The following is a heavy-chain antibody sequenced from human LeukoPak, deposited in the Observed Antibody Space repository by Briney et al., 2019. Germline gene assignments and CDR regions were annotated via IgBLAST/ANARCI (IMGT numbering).Heavy chain of an antibody. Sequence: GGSLRLSCAASGFTFSSYEMNWVRQAPGKGLEWVSAISGSGGSTYYADSVKGRFTISRDNSKNTLYLQMNSLKTEDTAVYYCTPHWITMVRGVSDYWGQGTLVTVSS. D-gene: IGHD3-10*01. CDR2: ISGSGGST. V-gene: IGHV3-23*01. CDR1: GFTFSSYE. CDR3: TPHWITMVRGVSDY. J-gene: IGHJ4*02.